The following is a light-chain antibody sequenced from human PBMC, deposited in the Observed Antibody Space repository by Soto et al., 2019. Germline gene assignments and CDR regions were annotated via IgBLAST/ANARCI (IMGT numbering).Light chain of an antibody. CDR2: DVS. CDR1: SSDVGGYNY. V-gene: IGLV2-14*03. CDR3: STYTTNNTRRVV. Sequence: QSVLTQPASVSGSPGQSITISCTGTSSDVGGYNYVSWYQHHPSKAPKLMIFDVSNRPSGVSNRFSGSKSGNTASLTISGLQHADEADYYCSTYTTNNTRRVVFGTGTKDTDL. J-gene: IGLJ1*01.